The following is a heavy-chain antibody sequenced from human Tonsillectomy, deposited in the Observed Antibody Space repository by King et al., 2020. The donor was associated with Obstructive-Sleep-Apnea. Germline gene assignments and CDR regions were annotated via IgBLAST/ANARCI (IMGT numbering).Heavy chain of an antibody. Sequence: LQLQESGPGLVKPSETLSLTCTVSGVSINTTSYSWAWIRQPPGKGLEWIGSISYTGTTHYNPSLESRVTISVDTSKNQFSLKLRSVTAADTAIYYCARGQGGYWGQGTLVTVSS. V-gene: IGHV4-39*07. CDR3: ARGQGGY. CDR2: ISYTGTT. CDR1: GVSINTTSYS. J-gene: IGHJ4*02.